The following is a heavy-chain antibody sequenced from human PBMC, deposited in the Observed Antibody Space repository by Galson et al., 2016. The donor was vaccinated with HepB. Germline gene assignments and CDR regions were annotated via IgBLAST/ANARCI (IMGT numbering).Heavy chain of an antibody. Sequence: SETLSLTCVVYDGSIHPYYWSWIRQPPGKGLEWIGEINHSGDTAYNPAFRSRVSISVDTSKSQFSMTLGSMTAADTAVYYCARSDYGGQGFWYFDLWGHGALVTVSS. CDR2: INHSGDT. CDR1: DGSIHPYY. CDR3: ARSDYGGQGFWYFDL. J-gene: IGHJ2*01. D-gene: IGHD4-23*01. V-gene: IGHV4-34*01.